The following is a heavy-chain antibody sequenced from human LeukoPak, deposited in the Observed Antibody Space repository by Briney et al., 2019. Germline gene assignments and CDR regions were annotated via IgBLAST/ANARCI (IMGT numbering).Heavy chain of an antibody. CDR1: GFTFSTHW. D-gene: IGHD3-10*01. J-gene: IGHJ4*02. V-gene: IGHV3-74*01. CDR2: ISTDGSTT. CDR3: ARNLGGREFRYFDS. Sequence: QPGGTLRLSCAASGFTFSTHWMHWVRQAPGKGLVWVSRISTDGSTTNYADSVKGRFTISRDNAKNTLYLQMNSLRAEDTAVYSCARNLGGREFRYFDSWGPGTLVTVSS.